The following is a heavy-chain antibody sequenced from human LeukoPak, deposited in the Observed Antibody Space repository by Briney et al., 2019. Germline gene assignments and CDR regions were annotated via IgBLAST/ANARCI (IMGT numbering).Heavy chain of an antibody. CDR3: ARQSYDSSGYLSYYYMDV. D-gene: IGHD3-22*01. Sequence: SEALSLTCTVSGGSITSGTSYWGWVRQPPGRGLEWIGTFYSTGSTHYNPSLRNRVTISVDTSKNQFSLKLSSVTAADTAVYYCARQSYDSSGYLSYYYMDVWGKGTTVTVSS. V-gene: IGHV4-39*01. CDR1: GGSITSGTSY. CDR2: FYSTGST. J-gene: IGHJ6*03.